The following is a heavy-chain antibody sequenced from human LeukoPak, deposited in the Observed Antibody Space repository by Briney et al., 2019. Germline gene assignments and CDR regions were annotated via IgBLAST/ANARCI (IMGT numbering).Heavy chain of an antibody. D-gene: IGHD3-22*01. J-gene: IGHJ4*02. CDR1: GFTFSSYG. CDR2: LSYDGRNK. Sequence: GGSLRLSCAASGFTFSSYGMHWVRQAPGKGLEWVAVLSYDGRNKYYADSVKGRFTISRDNSKNTLYLQMNSLRAEDTAVYYCARKKVSSGYYIDYWGQGTLVTVSS. CDR3: ARKKVSSGYYIDY. V-gene: IGHV3-30*03.